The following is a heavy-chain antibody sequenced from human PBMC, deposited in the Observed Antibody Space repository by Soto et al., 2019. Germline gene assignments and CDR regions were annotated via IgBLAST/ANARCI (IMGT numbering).Heavy chain of an antibody. CDR1: GYTFTSHY. D-gene: IGHD6-19*01. J-gene: IGHJ4*02. Sequence: QVQLVQSGAEVKKPGASVMVSCRASGYTFTSHYMHWVRQAPGQGLERMGMIDPSGGATTYAQKFQGRVTITRDTSTTTVYMELSSLRPEDTAVYSCSRGLWQWLFDYWGQGTLVTVSS. V-gene: IGHV1-46*03. CDR2: IDPSGGAT. CDR3: SRGLWQWLFDY.